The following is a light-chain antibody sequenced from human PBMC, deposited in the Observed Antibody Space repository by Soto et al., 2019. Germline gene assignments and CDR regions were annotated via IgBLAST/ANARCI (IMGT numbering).Light chain of an antibody. Sequence: EGVLTQSPVTLSLSPGESATLSFRASKNISRYLIGYQQKPGQDHRLLIYDVSNRATGIPARFSGSGSGTDFTLTSSSLEPEDFAVYYCQQRSNWPRTFGQGTKVDIK. V-gene: IGKV3-11*01. CDR1: KNISRY. CDR2: DVS. CDR3: QQRSNWPRT. J-gene: IGKJ1*01.